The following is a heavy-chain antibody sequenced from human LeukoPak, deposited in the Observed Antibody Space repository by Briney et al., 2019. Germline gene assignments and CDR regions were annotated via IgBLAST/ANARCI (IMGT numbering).Heavy chain of an antibody. CDR1: GGSFSGYY. D-gene: IGHD1-26*01. CDR2: INHSGSK. V-gene: IGHV4-34*01. CDR3: ARWEGGSYYDFDY. J-gene: IGHJ4*02. Sequence: SETLSLTCAVSGGSFSGYYWSWVRQPPGKGLEWIGEINHSGSKKYNPSPKSGGTISVDKTKNQFSLKLSSVTAADTAVYYCARWEGGSYYDFDYWGQGTLVTVSS.